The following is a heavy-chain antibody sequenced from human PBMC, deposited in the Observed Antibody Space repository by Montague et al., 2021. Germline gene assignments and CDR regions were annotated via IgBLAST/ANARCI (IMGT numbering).Heavy chain of an antibody. J-gene: IGHJ5*02. V-gene: IGHV4-34*01. CDR2: IYHNETA. Sequence: SETLSLTCAVYGGAFTGYYWSWIRQSPGKGLECIGEIYHNETATHNPSLKSRVTISSDTSKNHFSLNMTSVTAADTATYYCAVGPRGYGSGRRFDPWGQGTLVVVSS. CDR3: AVGPRGYGSGRRFDP. CDR1: GGAFTGYY. D-gene: IGHD3-10*01.